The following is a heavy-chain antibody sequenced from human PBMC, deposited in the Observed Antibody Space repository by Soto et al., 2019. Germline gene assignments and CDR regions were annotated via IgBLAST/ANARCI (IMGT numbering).Heavy chain of an antibody. CDR1: GFTFSNYG. Sequence: RGSLRPSCATSGFTFSNYGMHWVRQAPGKGLEWVAVIWYDGSNKYYADSVKGRFTISRDNSRNTLYLQMNSLRAEDTALYYCARDSDRSSWPSSMDVWGQGTTVTVSS. D-gene: IGHD6-13*01. J-gene: IGHJ6*02. CDR2: IWYDGSNK. V-gene: IGHV3-33*01. CDR3: ARDSDRSSWPSSMDV.